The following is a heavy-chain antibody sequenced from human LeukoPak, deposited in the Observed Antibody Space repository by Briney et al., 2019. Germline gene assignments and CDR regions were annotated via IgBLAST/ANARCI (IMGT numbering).Heavy chain of an antibody. D-gene: IGHD6-6*01. CDR2: INPNSGGT. CDR3: ARDPSIAAGLSLGSYYYMDV. Sequence: ASVKVSCKASGYTFTGYYMHWVRQAPGQGLEWMGWINPNSGGTNYAQKFQGRVTMTRDTSISTAYMELSRLRSDDTAVYYCARDPSIAAGLSLGSYYYMDVWGKGTTATVSS. J-gene: IGHJ6*03. V-gene: IGHV1-2*02. CDR1: GYTFTGYY.